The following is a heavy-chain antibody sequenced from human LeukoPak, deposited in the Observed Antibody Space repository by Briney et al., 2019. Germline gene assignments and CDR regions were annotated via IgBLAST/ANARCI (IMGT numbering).Heavy chain of an antibody. Sequence: GRSLRLSCAASGFTFSSYAMSWVRQAPGKGLEWVSAISGSGGSTYYADSVKGRFTISRDNSKNTLYLQMNSLRAEDTAVYYCATYYDILTGYYFYWGQGTLVTVSS. CDR3: ATYYDILTGYYFY. CDR1: GFTFSSYA. D-gene: IGHD3-9*01. CDR2: ISGSGGST. J-gene: IGHJ4*02. V-gene: IGHV3-23*01.